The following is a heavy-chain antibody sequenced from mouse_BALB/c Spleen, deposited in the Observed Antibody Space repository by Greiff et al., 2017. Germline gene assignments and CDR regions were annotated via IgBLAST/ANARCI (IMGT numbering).Heavy chain of an antibody. V-gene: IGHV1-82*01. J-gene: IGHJ4*01. CDR1: GYAFSSSW. D-gene: IGHD2-1*01. CDR3: ARHGKGNYDYAMDY. Sequence: VQLQQSGPELVKPGASVTISCNASGYAFSSSWMNWVKQRPGQGLEWIGRIYPGDGDTNYNGKFKGKATLTADKSSSTAYMQLSSLTSVDSAVYVCARHGKGNYDYAMDYWGQGTSVTVSA. CDR2: IYPGDGDT.